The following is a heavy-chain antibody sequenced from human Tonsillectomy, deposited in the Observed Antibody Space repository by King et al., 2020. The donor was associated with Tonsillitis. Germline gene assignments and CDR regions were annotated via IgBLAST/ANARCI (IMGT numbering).Heavy chain of an antibody. J-gene: IGHJ4*02. V-gene: IGHV5-51*03. Sequence: VQLVESGAEVKKPGESLKISCKGSGYNFASYWIGWVRQMPGKGLEWMGIIFPGDSDTRYNPSFQGQGTISADKSISTAYVQWSSLKASDTAVYFCARRRRSESGGPYDSWGQGTLVTVSS. CDR1: GYNFASYW. CDR2: IFPGDSDT. CDR3: ARRRRSESGGPYDS. D-gene: IGHD2-15*01.